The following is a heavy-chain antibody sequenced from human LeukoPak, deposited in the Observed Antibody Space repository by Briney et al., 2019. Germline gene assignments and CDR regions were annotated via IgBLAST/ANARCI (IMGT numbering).Heavy chain of an antibody. CDR2: IWYDGSNK. D-gene: IGHD2-2*01. CDR1: GFTFSSYG. CDR3: ARDRNIVVVPVIDY. V-gene: IGHV3-33*01. J-gene: IGHJ4*02. Sequence: GGSLRLSCAASGFTFSSYGMLWVRQAPGKGLEWVAVIWYDGSNKYYADSVKGRFTISRDNSKNTLYLQMNSLRAEDTAVYYCARDRNIVVVPVIDYWGQGTLVTVSS.